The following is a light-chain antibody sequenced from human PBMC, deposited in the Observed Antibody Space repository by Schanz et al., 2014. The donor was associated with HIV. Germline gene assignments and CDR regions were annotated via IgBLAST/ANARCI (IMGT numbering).Light chain of an antibody. CDR2: SNN. CDR3: AGWDDSLNVWV. CDR1: SSNIGSNT. Sequence: QSVLTQPPSASGTPGQRVTISCSGSSSNIGSNTVNWYQQLPGTAPRLLIYSNNQRPSGVPDRFFGSQSGTSASLAISGLQSEDEADYYCAGWDDSLNVWVFGGGTKLTVL. J-gene: IGLJ3*02. V-gene: IGLV1-44*01.